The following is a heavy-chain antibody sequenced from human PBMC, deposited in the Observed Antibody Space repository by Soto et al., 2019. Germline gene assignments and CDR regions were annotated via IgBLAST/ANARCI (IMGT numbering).Heavy chain of an antibody. CDR1: GGTFSSDT. CDR2: IIPIVTIV. V-gene: IGHV1-69*02. Sequence: QVQLVQSGAEVKKPGSSVKVSCKASGGTFSSDTISWVRQAPGQGLEWMGRIIPIVTIVTYEPKFQGRLTITADKSTSPAYMALSSLRTEETVVYYCARTEGTALVHGSWGQGTLVTVSS. D-gene: IGHD5-18*01. CDR3: ARTEGTALVHGS. J-gene: IGHJ5*02.